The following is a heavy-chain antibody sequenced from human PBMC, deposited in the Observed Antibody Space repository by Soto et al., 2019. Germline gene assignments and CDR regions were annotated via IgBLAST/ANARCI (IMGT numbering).Heavy chain of an antibody. CDR3: ATDRDGYNWGYFDY. CDR2: ITGSAGST. CDR1: GCTFSSYA. Sequence: PGGSLRLSWAVSGCTFSSYAMSWIRQATGQGLEWVSGITGSAGSTYYADSVKGRFTISRDNSKKTLFLQMNSLRAEDTAVYYCATDRDGYNWGYFDYWGQGTLVTVSS. V-gene: IGHV3-23*01. J-gene: IGHJ4*02. D-gene: IGHD5-12*01.